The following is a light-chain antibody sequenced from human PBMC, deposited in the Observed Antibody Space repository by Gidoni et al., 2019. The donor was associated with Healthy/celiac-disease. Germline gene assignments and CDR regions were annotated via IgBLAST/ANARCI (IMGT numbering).Light chain of an antibody. CDR3: QSYDSSNHAV. Sequence: NFMLTQPHSVSESPGMTVTISCTRSSGSIASNYVQWYQQRPGSAPTTVIYEDNQRPSGVPDRFSGSIDSSSNSASLTISGLKTEDEADYYCQSYDSSNHAVFGGGTQLTVL. V-gene: IGLV6-57*04. CDR2: EDN. J-gene: IGLJ7*01. CDR1: SGSIASNY.